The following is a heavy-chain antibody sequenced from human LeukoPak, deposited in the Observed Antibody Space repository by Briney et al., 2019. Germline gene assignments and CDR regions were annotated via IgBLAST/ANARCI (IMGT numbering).Heavy chain of an antibody. V-gene: IGHV1-18*01. Sequence: GASVKVSCKASGYTFTSYGISWVRQAPGQGLEWMGWISAYNGNTNYAQKLQGRVTMTTDTSTSTAYMELRSLRSDDTAVYYCARERYYYDSSGYYPDYWGQGTLVTVSS. CDR3: ARERYYYDSSGYYPDY. CDR2: ISAYNGNT. CDR1: GYTFTSYG. D-gene: IGHD3-22*01. J-gene: IGHJ4*02.